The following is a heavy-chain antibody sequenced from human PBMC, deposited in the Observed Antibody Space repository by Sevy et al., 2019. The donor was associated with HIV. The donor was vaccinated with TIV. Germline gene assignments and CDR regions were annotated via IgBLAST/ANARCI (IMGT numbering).Heavy chain of an antibody. D-gene: IGHD1-26*01. CDR2: IYYNDHI. Sequence: SETLSLTCTVSGGSITSLYWNWIRQPPGKGLEWIANIYYNDHINYNPSLKSRVTLSLDTSKNQFSLRLSSVTAAATAMYYCAGENAWGRGYSWGQGTLVTVSS. V-gene: IGHV4-59*08. CDR1: GGSITSLY. J-gene: IGHJ4*02. CDR3: AGENAWGRGYS.